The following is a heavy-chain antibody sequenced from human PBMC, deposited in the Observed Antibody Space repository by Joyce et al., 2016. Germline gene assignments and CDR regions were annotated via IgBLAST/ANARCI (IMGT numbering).Heavy chain of an antibody. V-gene: IGHV4-38-2*02. D-gene: IGHD4-17*01. CDR1: GFPIRSGYY. CDR3: ARDSTVTTKRAFDQ. J-gene: IGHJ4*02. CDR2: LYHGGNS. Sequence: QVQLQESGPGLVKPSETLSLTCAVSGFPIRSGYYWGWIRQPPGEGLEWSGSLYHGGNSYYNRILKMRVAISIDTSKNQFSLKLSSVTAADTAVYYCARDSTVTTKRAFDQWGQGTLVTVSS.